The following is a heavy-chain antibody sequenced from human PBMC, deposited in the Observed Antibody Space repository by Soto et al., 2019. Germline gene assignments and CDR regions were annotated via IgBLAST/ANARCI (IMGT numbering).Heavy chain of an antibody. V-gene: IGHV1-3*01. D-gene: IGHD6-19*01. CDR2: INAGNGNT. CDR3: ARGDEQWLVQDNWFDP. J-gene: IGHJ5*02. CDR1: GYTFTSYA. Sequence: QVQLVQSGAEVKKPGASVKVSCKASGYTFTSYAMHWVRQAPGQRLEWMGWINAGNGNTKYSQKFQGRVTITRDTSASTAYMELSSLRSEDTAVYYCARGDEQWLVQDNWFDPWGQGTLVTVSS.